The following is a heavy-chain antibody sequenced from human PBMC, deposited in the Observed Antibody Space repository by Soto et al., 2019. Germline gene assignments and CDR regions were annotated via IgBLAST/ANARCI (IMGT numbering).Heavy chain of an antibody. CDR2: IYKSATT. CDR3: ARGRYCLTGRCFPNWFDS. V-gene: IGHV4-30-4*01. CDR1: GDSISNLDYF. Sequence: QVQLLESGPGLVKPSQTLSLTCSVSGDSISNLDYFWAWIRQPPGQALEYIGYIYKSATTYYNPSFHSRVAISVEASKSQGSLNETSVPAADTAVYFCARGRYCLTGRCFPNWFDSWGQGALVTVSS. D-gene: IGHD7-27*01. J-gene: IGHJ5*01.